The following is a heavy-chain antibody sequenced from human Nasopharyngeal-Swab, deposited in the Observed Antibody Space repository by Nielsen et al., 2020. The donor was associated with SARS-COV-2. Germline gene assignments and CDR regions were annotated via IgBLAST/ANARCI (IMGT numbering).Heavy chain of an antibody. CDR1: GFSFSSYG. CDR2: ISSVGSNK. J-gene: IGHJ4*02. CDR3: AKDYYDTLAGYYGPDF. D-gene: IGHD3-9*01. Sequence: GGPLRLSCEASGFSFSSYGMHWVRQAPGKGLEWVTVISSVGSNKYYADSVKGRFTISRDNSKNTLYLLMSSLRAEDTAVYYCAKDYYDTLAGYYGPDFWGQGTLVTVSS. V-gene: IGHV3-30*18.